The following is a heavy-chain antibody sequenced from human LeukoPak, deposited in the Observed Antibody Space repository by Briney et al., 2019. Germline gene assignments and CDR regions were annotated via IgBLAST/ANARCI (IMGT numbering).Heavy chain of an antibody. V-gene: IGHV4-59*01. D-gene: IGHD4-23*01. J-gene: IGHJ2*01. CDR1: GGSISSYY. CDR2: IYYSGST. Sequence: SETLSLTCTVSGGSISSYYWSWIRQPPGKGLEWIGYIYYSGSTNYNPSPKSRVTISVDTSKNQFSLKLSSVTAADTAVYYCARATSVTTVDWYFDLWGRGTLVTVSS. CDR3: ARATSVTTVDWYFDL.